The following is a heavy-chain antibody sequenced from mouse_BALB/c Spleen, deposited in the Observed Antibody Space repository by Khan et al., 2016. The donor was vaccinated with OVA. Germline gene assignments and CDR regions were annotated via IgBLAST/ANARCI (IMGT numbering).Heavy chain of an antibody. V-gene: IGHV1-5*01. D-gene: IGHD1-3*01. J-gene: IGHJ3*01. CDR3: TRGGYSSFAH. CDR1: GYSFTSYL. CDR2: IYPGNSDT. Sequence: EVQLQESGTVLARPGASVKMSCKASGYSFTSYLIYWVKQRPGQGLEWIGGIYPGNSDTSYNQKFKDKAKLTAGTSASTAYMKLSSLTNEDSAVYYCTRGGYSSFAHWGQGTLVTVSA.